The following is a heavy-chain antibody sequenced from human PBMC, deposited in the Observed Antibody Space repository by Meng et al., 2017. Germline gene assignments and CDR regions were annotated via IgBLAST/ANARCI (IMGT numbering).Heavy chain of an antibody. CDR1: GFTFSSYG. CDR3: AKGLRYSYGNDAFDI. Sequence: GESLKISCAASGFTFSSYGMHWVRQAPGKGLEWVAVIWYDGSNKYYADSVKGRFTISRDNSKNTVYLQMNSLRGEDTAVYYCAKGLRYSYGNDAFDIWGQGTMVTVSS. CDR2: IWYDGSNK. D-gene: IGHD5-18*01. V-gene: IGHV3-33*06. J-gene: IGHJ3*02.